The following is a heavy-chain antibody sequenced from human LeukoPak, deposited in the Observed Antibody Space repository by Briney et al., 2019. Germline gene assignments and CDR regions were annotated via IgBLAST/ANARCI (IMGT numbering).Heavy chain of an antibody. CDR1: GYTFTSYG. Sequence: GASVKVSCKASGYTFTSYGISWVRPAPGQGLEWMGWVCTYNGNTNYVQKLQGRVTLTTDTSTNTAYMELRSLRSDDTAVYYCARHGSSGRYWAFDIWGQGTMVTVSS. V-gene: IGHV1-18*01. CDR3: ARHGSSGRYWAFDI. CDR2: VCTYNGNT. J-gene: IGHJ3*02. D-gene: IGHD6-19*01.